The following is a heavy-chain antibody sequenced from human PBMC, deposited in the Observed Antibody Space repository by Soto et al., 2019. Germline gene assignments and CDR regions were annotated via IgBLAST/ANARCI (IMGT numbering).Heavy chain of an antibody. Sequence: SETLSLTCTVSGGSISSYYWSWIRQPPGKGLEWIGYIYYSGSTNYNPSLKSRVTISVDTSKNQFSLKLSSVTAADTAVYYCARDGEGMDVWGQGTTVTVSS. CDR1: GGSISSYY. CDR2: IYYSGST. V-gene: IGHV4-59*01. D-gene: IGHD3-3*01. J-gene: IGHJ6*02. CDR3: ARDGEGMDV.